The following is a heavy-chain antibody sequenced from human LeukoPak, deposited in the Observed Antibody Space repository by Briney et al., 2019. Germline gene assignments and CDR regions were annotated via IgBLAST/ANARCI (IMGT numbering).Heavy chain of an antibody. J-gene: IGHJ4*02. CDR1: GGTFSSYT. D-gene: IGHD3-3*01. Sequence: GASVKASCKASGGTFSSYTISWVRQAPGQGLEWMGRIIPILGIANYAQKFQGRVTITADKSTSTAYMELSSLRSEDTAVYYCARDLGWSGYYEDAFDYWGQGTLVTVSS. CDR2: IIPILGIA. V-gene: IGHV1-69*04. CDR3: ARDLGWSGYYEDAFDY.